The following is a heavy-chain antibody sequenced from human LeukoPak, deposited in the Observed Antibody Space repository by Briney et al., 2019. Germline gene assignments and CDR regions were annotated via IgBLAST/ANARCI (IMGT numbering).Heavy chain of an antibody. Sequence: PGGSLRLSCAASGFTFSSYGMHWVRQAPGKGLEWVAVISYDGSNKYYADSVKGRFTISRDNSKNTLYLQMNSLRAEDTAVYYCAKDHGSSGWYGDYWGQGTLVTVSS. CDR1: GFTFSSYG. D-gene: IGHD6-19*01. V-gene: IGHV3-30*18. CDR2: ISYDGSNK. J-gene: IGHJ4*02. CDR3: AKDHGSSGWYGDY.